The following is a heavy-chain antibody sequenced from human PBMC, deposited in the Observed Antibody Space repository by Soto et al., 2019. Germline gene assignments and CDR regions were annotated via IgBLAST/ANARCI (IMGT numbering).Heavy chain of an antibody. D-gene: IGHD5-18*01. V-gene: IGHV4-4*07. Sequence: ASETLSLTCTVSGGSISSYYWNWIRQPAGKGLEWIGLIFTSGRTNYNPALNSRVSMSVDTSKNQLSLKLSSVTAADTAMYYCTRDLNTAMIRGMDVWGQGTTVTVSS. CDR3: TRDLNTAMIRGMDV. J-gene: IGHJ6*02. CDR1: GGSISSYY. CDR2: IFTSGRT.